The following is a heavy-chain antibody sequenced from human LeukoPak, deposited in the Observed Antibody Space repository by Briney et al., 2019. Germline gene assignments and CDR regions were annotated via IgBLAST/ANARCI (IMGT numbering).Heavy chain of an antibody. D-gene: IGHD1-14*01. Sequence: SETLSLTCAVYGGSFSGYYWSWIRQPPGKGLEWIGYIYYSGSTNYNPSLKSRVTISVDTSKNQFSLKLSSVTAADTAVYYCARVGGMDYYYYMDVWGTGTTVTVSS. J-gene: IGHJ6*03. CDR3: ARVGGMDYYYYMDV. CDR1: GGSFSGYY. V-gene: IGHV4-59*01. CDR2: IYYSGST.